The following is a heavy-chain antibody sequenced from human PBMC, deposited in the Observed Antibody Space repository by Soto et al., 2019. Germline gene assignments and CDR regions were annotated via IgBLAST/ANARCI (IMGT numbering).Heavy chain of an antibody. V-gene: IGHV4-30-2*01. CDR2: IYHSGSH. CDR1: GDSISSSCYS. J-gene: IGHJ3*01. Sequence: TVALTFAVSGDSISSSCYSCGCIRQPPGKGLEWIGYIYHSGSHYYTPSLKSRVTISVDTSKNQFSLKLSSVTAADTAVYYCARRWGWAFDFWGQGTMVTVSS. CDR3: ARRWGWAFDF. D-gene: IGHD3-16*01.